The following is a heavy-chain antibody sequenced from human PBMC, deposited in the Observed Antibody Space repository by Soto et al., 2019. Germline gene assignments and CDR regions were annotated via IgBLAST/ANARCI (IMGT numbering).Heavy chain of an antibody. Sequence: PSETLSLTCTVSGGSISSSSYYWGWIRQPPGKGLEWIGSIYYSGSTYYNPSLKSRVTISVDTSKNQFSLKLSSVTAADTAVYYCAATTVTNRHYYYYMDVWGKGTTVTVSS. V-gene: IGHV4-39*01. CDR2: IYYSGST. J-gene: IGHJ6*03. CDR3: AATTVTNRHYYYYMDV. CDR1: GGSISSSSYY. D-gene: IGHD4-17*01.